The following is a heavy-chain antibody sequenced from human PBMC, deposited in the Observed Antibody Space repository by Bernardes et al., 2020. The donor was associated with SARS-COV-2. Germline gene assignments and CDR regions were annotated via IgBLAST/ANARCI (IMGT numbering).Heavy chain of an antibody. CDR1: GFTFATYA. Sequence: SCGASGFTFATYAMNWVRQAPGTGLEWVSGISGSGGTPYYASSVKGRFTISRDNSKNTVYLQMNSLRVEDTAVYYCAKVAGGSGYDILKGADFWGQGTQVTVSS. V-gene: IGHV3-23*01. D-gene: IGHD3-9*01. J-gene: IGHJ4*02. CDR2: ISGSGGTP. CDR3: AKVAGGSGYDILKGADF.